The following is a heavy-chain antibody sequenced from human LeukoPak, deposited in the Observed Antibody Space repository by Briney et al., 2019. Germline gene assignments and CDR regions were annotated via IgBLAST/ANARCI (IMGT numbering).Heavy chain of an antibody. J-gene: IGHJ4*02. CDR1: GYTFTSYG. Sequence: ASVKVSCKASGYTFTSYGISWVRQAPGQGLEWMGLISAYSGNTNFAQKLQGRVTMTTDTSTSTAYMELRSLRSDDAAVYFCARGADTGSYGSLVYFDYWGQGTLVTVSS. CDR2: ISAYSGNT. CDR3: ARGADTGSYGSLVYFDY. D-gene: IGHD3-16*01. V-gene: IGHV1-18*01.